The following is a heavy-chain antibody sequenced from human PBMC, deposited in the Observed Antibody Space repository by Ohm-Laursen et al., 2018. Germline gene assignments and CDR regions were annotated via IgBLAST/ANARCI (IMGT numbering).Heavy chain of an antibody. V-gene: IGHV3-30*18. CDR3: AKMNYGGTPYYGMDV. CDR2: ISYHGSDK. Sequence: SLRLSCAASGFTFSSYGMHWVRQAPGKGLEWVAVISYHGSDKSYADSVKDRFTISRDNSKNTLSLQMSSLRAEDTAVYYCAKMNYGGTPYYGMDVWGQGTTVTVSS. CDR1: GFTFSSYG. D-gene: IGHD4-23*01. J-gene: IGHJ6*02.